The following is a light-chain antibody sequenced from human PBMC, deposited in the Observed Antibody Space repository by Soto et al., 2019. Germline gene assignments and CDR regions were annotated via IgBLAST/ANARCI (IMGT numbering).Light chain of an antibody. CDR3: QQYGSSIQT. J-gene: IGKJ1*01. CDR2: AAS. V-gene: IGKV1-8*01. CDR1: QGISSY. Sequence: AIRMTQSPSSLSASTGDRVTITCRASQGISSYLAWYQQKPGKAPKLLIYAASTLQSGVPSRFSGSGSGTDFTLTISCLQSEDFATYYCQQYGSSIQTFGQGTKVEIK.